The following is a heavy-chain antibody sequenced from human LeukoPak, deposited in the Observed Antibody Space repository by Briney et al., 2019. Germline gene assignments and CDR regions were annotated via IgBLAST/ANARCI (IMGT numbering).Heavy chain of an antibody. Sequence: GGSLRLSCAASGFTFSSYEMNWVRQAPGKGLEWVSYISSSGNTIYYADSVKGRFTISRDNAKNSLYLQMNSLRSEDTAVYYCARGVVYFDYWGQGTLVTVSS. J-gene: IGHJ4*02. D-gene: IGHD2-15*01. CDR3: ARGVVYFDY. V-gene: IGHV3-48*03. CDR1: GFTFSSYE. CDR2: ISSSGNTI.